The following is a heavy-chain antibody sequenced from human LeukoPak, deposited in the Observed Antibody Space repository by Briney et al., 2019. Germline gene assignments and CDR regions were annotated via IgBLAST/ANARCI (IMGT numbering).Heavy chain of an antibody. CDR2: IYYSGTT. J-gene: IGHJ3*02. CDR3: ARYRDSGGRLAFDI. V-gene: IGHV4-31*03. D-gene: IGHD2-15*01. Sequence: PSQTLSLTCTVSGGSISSDGYYWSWIRQHPGKGLEWIGYIYYSGTTYYNPSLESRVTMSVDTSKNQFSLKLSSVTAADTAVYYCARYRDSGGRLAFDIWGQGTMAIVSS. CDR1: GGSISSDGYY.